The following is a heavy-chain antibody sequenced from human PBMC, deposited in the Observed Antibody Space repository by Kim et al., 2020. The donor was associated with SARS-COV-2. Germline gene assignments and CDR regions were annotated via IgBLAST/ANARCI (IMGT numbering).Heavy chain of an antibody. D-gene: IGHD2-2*01. CDR3: AKCGCSSTSCYEWGYYYYYMDV. J-gene: IGHJ6*03. CDR2: ISGSGGST. CDR1: GFTFSSYA. V-gene: IGHV3-23*01. Sequence: GGSLRLSCAASGFTFSSYAMSWVRQAPGKGLEWVSAISGSGGSTYYADSVKGRFTISRDNSKNTLYLQMNSLRAEDTAVYYCAKCGCSSTSCYEWGYYYYYMDVWGKGTTVTVSS.